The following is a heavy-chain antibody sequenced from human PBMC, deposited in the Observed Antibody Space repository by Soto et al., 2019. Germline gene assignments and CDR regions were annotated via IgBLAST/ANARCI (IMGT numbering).Heavy chain of an antibody. Sequence: GASVKVSCKVSGYTLTELSMHWVRQAPGKGLEWMGGFDPEDGETIYAQKFQGRVTMTGDTSTSTAYMELSSLRSEDTAVYYCASVVGAPGWFDPWGQGTLVTVSS. D-gene: IGHD2-15*01. J-gene: IGHJ5*02. V-gene: IGHV1-24*01. CDR1: GYTLTELS. CDR2: FDPEDGET. CDR3: ASVVGAPGWFDP.